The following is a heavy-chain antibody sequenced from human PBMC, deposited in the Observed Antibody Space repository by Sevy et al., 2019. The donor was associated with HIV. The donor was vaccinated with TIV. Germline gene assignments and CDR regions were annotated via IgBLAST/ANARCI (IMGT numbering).Heavy chain of an antibody. CDR1: GFMFNNYA. J-gene: IGHJ3*02. Sequence: GGSLRLSCVASGFMFNNYAMNWVRQAPGKGLEWVSVVGGGGYDTQYADSVKGRFTVSRDDSKSTLHLQMNSLRVEDTAVYYCAKDAYSFNNIHDSFDIWGQGTMVTVSS. CDR3: AKDAYSFNNIHDSFDI. D-gene: IGHD4-4*01. CDR2: VGGGGYDT. V-gene: IGHV3-23*01.